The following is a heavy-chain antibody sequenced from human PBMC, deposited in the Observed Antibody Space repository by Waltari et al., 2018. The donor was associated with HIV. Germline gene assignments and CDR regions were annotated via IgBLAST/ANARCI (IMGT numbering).Heavy chain of an antibody. D-gene: IGHD1-26*01. CDR2: INHSGST. J-gene: IGHJ3*02. CDR3: AGCSPLVDDAFDI. V-gene: IGHV4-34*01. CDR1: GGSFRGYY. Sequence: QVQLQQWGAGRLKPSETLSLTCAVYGGSFRGYYWRWIRQPPGKGLEGIGEINHSGSTNYNPSLKSRVTISVDTSKNQFSLKLSSVTAADTAVYYCAGCSPLVDDAFDIWGQGTMVTVSS.